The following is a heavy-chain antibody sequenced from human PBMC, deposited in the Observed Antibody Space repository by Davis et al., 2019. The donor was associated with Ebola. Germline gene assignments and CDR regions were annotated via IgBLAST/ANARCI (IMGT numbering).Heavy chain of an antibody. V-gene: IGHV4-39*01. J-gene: IGHJ6*02. D-gene: IGHD2-8*01. CDR1: GGSISSSSYY. Sequence: PGGSLRLSCTVSGGSISSSSYYWGWIRQPPGKGLEWIGSIYYSGSTYYNPSLKSRVTISVDTSKNQFSLKLSSVTAADTAVYYCASLKMGGVYYYYGMDVWGQGTTVTVSS. CDR3: ASLKMGGVYYYYGMDV. CDR2: IYYSGST.